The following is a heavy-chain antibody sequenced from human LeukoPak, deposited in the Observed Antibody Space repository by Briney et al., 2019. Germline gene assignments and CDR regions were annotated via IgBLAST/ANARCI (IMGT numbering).Heavy chain of an antibody. D-gene: IGHD4-11*01. V-gene: IGHV5-51*01. CDR3: ARRGYSNYVPFDY. CDR1: GYSFTNYW. CDR2: IYPGDSDT. Sequence: GESLKISCKGSGYSFTNYWIGWVRQMPGKGLEWMGVIYPGDSDTRYSPSFQGQVTISADKSIITAYLQWSSLKASDTAMYYCARRGYSNYVPFDYWGQGTLVTVSS. J-gene: IGHJ4*02.